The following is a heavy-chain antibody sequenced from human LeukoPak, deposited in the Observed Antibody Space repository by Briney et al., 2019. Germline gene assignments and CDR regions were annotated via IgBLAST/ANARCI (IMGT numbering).Heavy chain of an antibody. J-gene: IGHJ6*02. Sequence: ASVKVSCKASGYTFTSYDINWVRQATGQGLEWMGWMNLNSGNRGSAQNFQGRVTLTRNTSISTAYMELSSLRSEDTAVYYCARRRLAGSTPPHYYYILDVWGQGTTVTVSS. CDR3: ARRRLAGSTPPHYYYILDV. CDR1: GYTFTSYD. D-gene: IGHD3-3*02. CDR2: MNLNSGNR. V-gene: IGHV1-8*01.